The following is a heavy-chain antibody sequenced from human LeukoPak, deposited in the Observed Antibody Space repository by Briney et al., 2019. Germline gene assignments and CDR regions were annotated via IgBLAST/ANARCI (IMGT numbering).Heavy chain of an antibody. J-gene: IGHJ4*02. CDR1: GYTFTSYD. CDR3: ARLAKNYDSSGYYASYYFDY. CDR2: MNPNSGNT. D-gene: IGHD3-22*01. V-gene: IGHV1-8*01. Sequence: ASVKVSCKASGYTFTSYDINWVRQATGQGLEWMGWMNPNSGNTSYAQKFQGRVTMTRNTSISTAYMELSSLRSEDTAVYYCARLAKNYDSSGYYASYYFDYWGQGTLVTVSS.